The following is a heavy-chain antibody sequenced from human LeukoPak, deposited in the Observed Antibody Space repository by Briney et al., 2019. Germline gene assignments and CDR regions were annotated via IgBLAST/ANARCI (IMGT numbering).Heavy chain of an antibody. D-gene: IGHD6-19*01. Sequence: GGSLRLACVASGFTFNTYGMNWVRQAPGKGLEWVSFLRYDGKNQYYADPVKGRFTISRDNPNNTVYLQMNSLRPEDTAVYYCAKDPVAGAPTYYFDNWGQGTRVTVSS. CDR2: LRYDGKNQ. CDR3: AKDPVAGAPTYYFDN. V-gene: IGHV3-30*02. CDR1: GFTFNTYG. J-gene: IGHJ4*02.